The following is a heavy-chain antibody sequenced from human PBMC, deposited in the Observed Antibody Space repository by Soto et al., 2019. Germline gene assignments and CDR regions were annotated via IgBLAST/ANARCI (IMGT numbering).Heavy chain of an antibody. CDR2: IYSGGST. D-gene: IGHD6-19*01. Sequence: GGSLRLSCAASGFTVSSNYMSWVRQAPGKGLEWVSVIYSGGSTYYADSVKDRFTISRDNSKNTLYLQMNSLRAEDTAVYYCARPGYSSGWYRFDIWGQGTMVTVSS. CDR1: GFTVSSNY. J-gene: IGHJ3*02. CDR3: ARPGYSSGWYRFDI. V-gene: IGHV3-53*01.